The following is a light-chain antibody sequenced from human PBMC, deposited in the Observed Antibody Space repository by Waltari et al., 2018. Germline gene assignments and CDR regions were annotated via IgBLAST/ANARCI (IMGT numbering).Light chain of an antibody. J-gene: IGKJ2*03. Sequence: DVVMTQSPLSLTIPPGQPAYMTCRSSQSLLHSNGNTYLSWFLQKPGQPPRRLIYKVSNRDSGVPDRFSGSGAGTDFTLKISRVEAEDVGVYYCMQGTHFPYSFGQGTKVEIK. CDR1: QSLLHSNGNTY. CDR3: MQGTHFPYS. CDR2: KVS. V-gene: IGKV2-30*02.